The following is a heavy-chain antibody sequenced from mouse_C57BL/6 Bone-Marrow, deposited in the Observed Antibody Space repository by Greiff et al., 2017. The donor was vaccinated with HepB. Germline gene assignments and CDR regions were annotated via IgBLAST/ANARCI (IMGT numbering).Heavy chain of an antibody. CDR1: GYTFTSYW. V-gene: IGHV1-55*01. Sequence: QVQLQQPGAELVKPGASVKMSCKASGYTFTSYWITWVKQRPGQGLEWIGDIYPGSGSTNYNEKFKSKATLTVDTSSSTSYMQLSSPTSEDSAVYYCARSFYGKSPWFAYWGQGTLVTVSA. CDR3: ARSFYGKSPWFAY. D-gene: IGHD2-10*01. J-gene: IGHJ3*01. CDR2: IYPGSGST.